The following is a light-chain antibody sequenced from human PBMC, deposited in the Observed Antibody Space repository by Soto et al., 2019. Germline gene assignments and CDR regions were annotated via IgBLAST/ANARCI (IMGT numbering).Light chain of an antibody. J-gene: IGKJ1*01. CDR3: QQYGSSPAT. Sequence: EIVLTQSPGTLSLSPGERATLSCRASQSVRSNYLAWYQQKPGQAPRLLIYGASSRAIGIPDRFSGSGSGTDFTLTISRLEPEDFAVYYCQQYGSSPATFGQGTKVDIK. CDR2: GAS. CDR1: QSVRSNY. V-gene: IGKV3-20*01.